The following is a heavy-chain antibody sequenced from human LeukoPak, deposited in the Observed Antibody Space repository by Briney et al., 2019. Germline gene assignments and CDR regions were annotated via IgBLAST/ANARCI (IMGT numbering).Heavy chain of an antibody. D-gene: IGHD3-16*01. J-gene: IGHJ4*02. CDR3: AKSAGGSSTRPDY. Sequence: TGGSLRLSCAASGFTFSSYAMSWVRPAPGKGLEWVSAISGSGDSTYYADSVKGRFTISRDNSKNTLYLQMNSLRAEDTAVYHCAKSAGGSSTRPDYWGQGTLVTVSS. V-gene: IGHV3-23*01. CDR2: ISGSGDST. CDR1: GFTFSSYA.